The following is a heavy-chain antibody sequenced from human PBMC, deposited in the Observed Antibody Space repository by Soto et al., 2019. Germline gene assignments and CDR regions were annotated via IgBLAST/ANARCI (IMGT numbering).Heavy chain of an antibody. CDR3: AGAPEDSSGWSGGIDY. CDR2: IYYSGSP. V-gene: IGHV4-39*01. D-gene: IGHD6-19*01. CDR1: GGSISSSSYY. Sequence: QLQLQESGPGLVKPSETLSLTCTVSGGSISSSSYYWGWIRQPPGKGLEWIGSIYYSGSPYYNPSLKSRVTISVDTSKNQFSLKLSSVTAADTAVYYCAGAPEDSSGWSGGIDYWGQGTLVTVSS. J-gene: IGHJ4*02.